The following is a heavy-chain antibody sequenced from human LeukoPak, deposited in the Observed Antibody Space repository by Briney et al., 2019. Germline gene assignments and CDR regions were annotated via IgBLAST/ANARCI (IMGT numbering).Heavy chain of an antibody. CDR1: GFTFSSYW. D-gene: IGHD3-3*01. CDR2: INSDGSST. J-gene: IGHJ6*02. CDR3: ARGRRTIFGVVSYYYHGMDV. V-gene: IGHV3-74*01. Sequence: GGSLRLSCAASGFTFSSYWMHWVRQAPGKGLVWVSRINSDGSSTSYADSVKGRFTISRDNAKNTLYLQMNSLRAEDTAVYYCARGRRTIFGVVSYYYHGMDVWGQGTTVTVSS.